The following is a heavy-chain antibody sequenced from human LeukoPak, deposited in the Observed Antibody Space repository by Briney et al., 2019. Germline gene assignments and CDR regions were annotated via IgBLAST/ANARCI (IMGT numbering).Heavy chain of an antibody. D-gene: IGHD3-10*01. CDR2: IYYSGST. CDR3: ARRDIPGSAYDY. Sequence: PSETLSLTCTVSGGSISSSSYYWGWIRQPPGKGLEWIGSIYYSGSTYYNPSLRSRVTISVDTSKNQFSLKWSSVTAADTAVYYCARRDIPGSAYDYWGPGTLVTPSS. V-gene: IGHV4-39*01. J-gene: IGHJ4*02. CDR1: GGSISSSSYY.